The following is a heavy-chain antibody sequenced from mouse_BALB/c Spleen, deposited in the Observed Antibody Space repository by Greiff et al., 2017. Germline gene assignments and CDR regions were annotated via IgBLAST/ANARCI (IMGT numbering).Heavy chain of an antibody. CDR2: INPNNGGT. CDR3: AREYYYGTAFAY. CDR1: GYTFTEYT. J-gene: IGHJ3*01. D-gene: IGHD1-1*01. Sequence: VHVKQSGPELVKPGASVKISCKTSGYTFTEYTMHWVKQSHGKSLEWIGGINPNNGGTSYNQKFKGKATLTVDKSSSTAYMELRSLTSEDSAVYYCAREYYYGTAFAYWGQGTLVTVSA. V-gene: IGHV1-18*01.